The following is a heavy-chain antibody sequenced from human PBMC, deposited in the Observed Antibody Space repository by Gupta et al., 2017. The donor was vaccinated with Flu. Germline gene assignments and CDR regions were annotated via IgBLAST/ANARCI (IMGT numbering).Heavy chain of an antibody. CDR2: IYHSGST. J-gene: IGHJ4*02. Sequence: QVQLQESGPGLVKPSETLSLTCAVSGYSISSGYYWGWIRQPPGKGLEWIGSIYHSGSTYYNPSLKSRVTISVDTSKNQFSLKLSSVTXAXTAVYYXARDRQQLNYFDYWGQGTLVTVSS. D-gene: IGHD6-13*01. CDR3: ARDRQQLNYFDY. V-gene: IGHV4-38-2*02. CDR1: GYSISSGYY.